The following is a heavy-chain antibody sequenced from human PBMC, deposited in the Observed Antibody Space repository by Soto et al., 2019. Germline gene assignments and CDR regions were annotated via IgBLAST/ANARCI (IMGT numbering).Heavy chain of an antibody. J-gene: IGHJ6*02. CDR3: ARALRGVVVVAAREMDV. V-gene: IGHV4-59*01. CDR1: GGSISSDY. Sequence: QVQLQESGPGLVKPSETLSLTCSVSGGSISSDYWSWIRQPPGKGLEWIGYIYYTGSTNYNPYLNSRVTISVDTSMNSFSVNLRSVTAADTAVYYCARALRGVVVVAAREMDVWGQGTTVTVSS. D-gene: IGHD2-15*01. CDR2: IYYTGST.